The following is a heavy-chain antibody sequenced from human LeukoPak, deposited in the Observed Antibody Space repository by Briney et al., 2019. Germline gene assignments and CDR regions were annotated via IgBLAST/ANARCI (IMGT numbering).Heavy chain of an antibody. D-gene: IGHD4-17*01. CDR3: ATDRGYGDLGDSYFDY. Sequence: ASVKVSCKVSGYTLTELSMHWVRQAPGKGLEWMGGFDPEDGETIYAQKFQGRVTMTEDTSTDTAYMELSSLRSEDTAVYYCATDRGYGDLGDSYFDYWGQGTLVTVSS. V-gene: IGHV1-24*01. CDR2: FDPEDGET. J-gene: IGHJ4*02. CDR1: GYTLTELS.